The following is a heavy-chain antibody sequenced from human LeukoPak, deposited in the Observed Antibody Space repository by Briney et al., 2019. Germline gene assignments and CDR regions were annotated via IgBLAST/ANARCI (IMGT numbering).Heavy chain of an antibody. J-gene: IGHJ5*01. D-gene: IGHD5-12*01. CDR3: AKSWQYNWFDS. Sequence: GGSLRLSCVASGFTFSSYAMSWVRQAPGKGPKWVSDISGSGGTTYYAESVKGRFTISRDNSKNTLYLQMNSLRAEDTALYYCAKSWQYNWFDSWGQGTLVTVSS. CDR2: ISGSGGTT. V-gene: IGHV3-23*01. CDR1: GFTFSSYA.